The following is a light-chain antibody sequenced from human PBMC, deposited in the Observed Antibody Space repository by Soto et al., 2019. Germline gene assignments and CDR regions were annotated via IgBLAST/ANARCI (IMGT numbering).Light chain of an antibody. Sequence: QSALTQPASVAGAPGQSITISCTGTSSDVGGYNYVCWYQHHPGEVPKLMIFEVTKRPSGVSNRFSGSKSGNTASLTISGILAEDEADYLCSAYTTSATYVFGSGTKHTVL. CDR1: SSDVGGYNY. V-gene: IGLV2-14*01. CDR2: EVT. J-gene: IGLJ1*01. CDR3: SAYTTSATYV.